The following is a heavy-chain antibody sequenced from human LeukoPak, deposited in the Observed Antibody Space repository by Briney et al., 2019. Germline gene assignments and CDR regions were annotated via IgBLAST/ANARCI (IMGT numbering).Heavy chain of an antibody. CDR1: GFTFSSYS. D-gene: IGHD3-22*01. J-gene: IGHJ4*02. CDR2: ISSSSSTI. Sequence: GGSLRLSCAASGFTFSSYSMNWVRQAPGKGLEWASYISSSSSTIYYADSVKGRFTISRDNAKNSLYLQMNSLRAEDTAVYYCARDLADYYDSSGYWGYYFDYWGQGTLVTVSS. V-gene: IGHV3-48*01. CDR3: ARDLADYYDSSGYWGYYFDY.